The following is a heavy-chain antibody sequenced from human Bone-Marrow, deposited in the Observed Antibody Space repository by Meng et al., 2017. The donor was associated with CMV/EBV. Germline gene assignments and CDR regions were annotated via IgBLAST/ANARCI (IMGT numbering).Heavy chain of an antibody. CDR2: IDPSDSYT. V-gene: IGHV5-10-1*01. D-gene: IGHD2-21*02. J-gene: IGHJ3*02. CDR3: ARQGSDDSFDI. Sequence: CQVSGYKFPSYWISWVRQMPGKGLEWMGRIDPSDSYTNYSPSFQGHVTISSDKSINTAYLQWSSLKASDTAMYYCARQGSDDSFDIWGQGTMVTVSS. CDR1: GYKFPSYW.